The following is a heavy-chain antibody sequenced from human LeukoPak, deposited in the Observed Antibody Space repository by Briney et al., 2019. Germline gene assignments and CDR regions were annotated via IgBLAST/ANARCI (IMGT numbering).Heavy chain of an antibody. Sequence: GGSLRLSCAASGFTFNNYAMTWVRQAPGKGLEWVSVVSGSGDNTNYADSVKGRFTISRDNSKNTPFLQMNSLRTEDTAVYFCARWGNDYSQFDSRGQGTLVTVS. J-gene: IGHJ4*02. D-gene: IGHD4-11*01. CDR3: ARWGNDYSQFDS. CDR1: GFTFNNYA. CDR2: VSGSGDNT. V-gene: IGHV3-23*01.